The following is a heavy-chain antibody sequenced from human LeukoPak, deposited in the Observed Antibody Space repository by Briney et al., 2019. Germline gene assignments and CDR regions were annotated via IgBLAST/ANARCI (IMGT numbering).Heavy chain of an antibody. CDR1: GFTFSSYG. Sequence: GRSLRLSCAASGFTFSSYGMHWVRQAPGKGLEWVAVIWYDGSNKYYADSVKGRFTISRDNSKNTLYLQMNSLRAEDTAVYYRARDHDFWEALYYYYMDVWGKGTTVTVSS. CDR2: IWYDGSNK. J-gene: IGHJ6*03. D-gene: IGHD3-3*01. V-gene: IGHV3-33*01. CDR3: ARDHDFWEALYYYYMDV.